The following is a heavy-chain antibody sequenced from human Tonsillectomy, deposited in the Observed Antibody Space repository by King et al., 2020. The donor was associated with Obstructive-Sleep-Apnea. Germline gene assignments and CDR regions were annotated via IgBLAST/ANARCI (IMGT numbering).Heavy chain of an antibody. CDR2: ISYDGSNK. V-gene: IGHV3-30*18. CDR3: AKERTVARLRAFDI. CDR1: GFTFSSYG. D-gene: IGHD5-12*01. Sequence: VQLVESGGGVVQPGRSLRLSCAASGFTFSSYGMHWVRQAPGKGLEWVAVISYDGSNKYYADSVKGRFTISRDNSKNTLYLQMNSLRAEDTAVYYCAKERTVARLRAFDIWGQGTMVTVSS. J-gene: IGHJ3*02.